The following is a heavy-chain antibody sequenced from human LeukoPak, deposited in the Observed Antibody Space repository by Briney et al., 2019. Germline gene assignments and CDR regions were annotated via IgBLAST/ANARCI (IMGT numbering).Heavy chain of an antibody. Sequence: GGSLRLSCAASKFTFSNYAMSWVRQAPGKGPEWVANIKPDGGEKYYVDSVKGRFTISRDNAKNSLFLQMNSLRAEDTALYYCARHLIGDTNGYYLGTYEHWGQGSLVTVSS. CDR2: IKPDGGEK. CDR1: KFTFSNYA. CDR3: ARHLIGDTNGYYLGTYEH. V-gene: IGHV3-7*03. D-gene: IGHD3-22*01. J-gene: IGHJ4*02.